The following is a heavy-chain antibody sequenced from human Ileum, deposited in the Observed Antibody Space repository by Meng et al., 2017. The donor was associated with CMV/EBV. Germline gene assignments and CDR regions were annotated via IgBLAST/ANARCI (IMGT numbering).Heavy chain of an antibody. D-gene: IGHD2-2*01. J-gene: IGHJ4*02. V-gene: IGHV4-39*01. CDR1: GGSISSSSYY. CDR2: IYYSGST. CDR3: ARHLYCTSTSCSLILYFDY. Sequence: SETLSLTCTVSGGSISSSSYYWGWIRQPPGTGLEWIGSIYYSGSTYYNPSLKSRVTISVDTSKNQFSLKLTSVTAADTAVYYCARHLYCTSTSCSLILYFDYWGQGTLVTVSS.